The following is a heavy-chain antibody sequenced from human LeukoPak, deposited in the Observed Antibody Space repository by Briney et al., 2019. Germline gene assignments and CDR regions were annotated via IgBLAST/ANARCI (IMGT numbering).Heavy chain of an antibody. CDR1: GFTLEDYG. D-gene: IGHD3-22*01. J-gene: IGHJ5*02. CDR3: ARDSHYYDSSGYYSNWFDP. CDR2: INWNGATT. V-gene: IGHV3-20*04. Sequence: PGGSLRLSCAASGFTLEDYGMTWVRQAPGKGLEWVSNINWNGATTGYEDSVKGRFTISRDNAKNSLYLQMNSLRAEDSALYYCARDSHYYDSSGYYSNWFDPWGQGTQVTVSS.